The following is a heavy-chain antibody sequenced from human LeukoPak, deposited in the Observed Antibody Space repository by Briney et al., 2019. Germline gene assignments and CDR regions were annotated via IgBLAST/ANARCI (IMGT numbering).Heavy chain of an antibody. D-gene: IGHD2-15*01. CDR3: AREGGPRSYFDY. J-gene: IGHJ4*02. V-gene: IGHV4-34*01. CDR2: INHSGST. Sequence: PSETLSLTCAVYGGSFSGYYWSWIRQPPGKGLEWIGEINHSGSTNYNPSLKSRVTISVDTSKNQFSLKLSSVTAADTAVYYCAREGGPRSYFDYWGQGTPVTVSS. CDR1: GGSFSGYY.